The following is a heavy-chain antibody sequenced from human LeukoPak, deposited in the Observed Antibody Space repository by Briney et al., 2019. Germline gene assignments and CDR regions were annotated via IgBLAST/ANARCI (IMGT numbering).Heavy chain of an antibody. Sequence: PGGSLRLSCAASGFTFSSYWMHWVRQVPGKGLEWVSGINWNGGSTGYADSVKGRFTISRDNAKNSLYLQMNSLRAEDTALYYCARDRIVGAAQPLGYWGQGTLVTVSS. CDR3: ARDRIVGAAQPLGY. V-gene: IGHV3-20*04. D-gene: IGHD1-26*01. CDR1: GFTFSSYW. J-gene: IGHJ4*02. CDR2: INWNGGST.